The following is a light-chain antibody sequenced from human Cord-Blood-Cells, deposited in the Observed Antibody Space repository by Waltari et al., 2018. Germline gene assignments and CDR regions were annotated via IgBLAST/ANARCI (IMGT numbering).Light chain of an antibody. CDR3: MQALQTPYT. CDR1: QSLLHSNGYNY. CDR2: LGS. Sequence: DIVMTPSPLSLPVTPGEPASISCRFRQSLLHSNGYNYLDWYLQKPGQSPQLLIYLGSNRASGVPDRFSGSGSGTDFTLKISRVEAEDVGVYYCMQALQTPYTFGQGTKLEIK. V-gene: IGKV2-28*01. J-gene: IGKJ2*01.